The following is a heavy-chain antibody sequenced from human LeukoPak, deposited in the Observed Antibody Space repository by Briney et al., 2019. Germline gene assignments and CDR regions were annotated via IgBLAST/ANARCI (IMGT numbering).Heavy chain of an antibody. J-gene: IGHJ4*02. Sequence: GGSLRLSCATSGFTFSNYGMNWVRQAPRKGLEWVSVTDTSGVITYYTDSVKGRFTISRDNSKNTLNLQMDSLRVEDTAVYYCAKGDTGVIRRYYLDSWGQGTLVTVSS. CDR2: TDTSGVIT. CDR1: GFTFSNYG. CDR3: AKGDTGVIRRYYLDS. D-gene: IGHD5-18*01. V-gene: IGHV3-23*05.